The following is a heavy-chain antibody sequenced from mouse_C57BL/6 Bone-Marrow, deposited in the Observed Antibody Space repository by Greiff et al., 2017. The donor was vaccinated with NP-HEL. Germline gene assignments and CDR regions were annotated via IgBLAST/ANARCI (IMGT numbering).Heavy chain of an antibody. CDR3: ARGIQLRPLAY. D-gene: IGHD3-2*02. V-gene: IGHV3-6*01. Sequence: ESGPGLVKPSQSLSLTCSVTGYSITSGYYWNWIRQFPGNNLKWMGYISYDGSNNYNPSLNNRISITRDTAKNQFVLKLNSVTTEDTATYYCARGIQLRPLAYWGQGTLVTVSA. CDR1: GYSITSGYY. CDR2: ISYDGSN. J-gene: IGHJ3*01.